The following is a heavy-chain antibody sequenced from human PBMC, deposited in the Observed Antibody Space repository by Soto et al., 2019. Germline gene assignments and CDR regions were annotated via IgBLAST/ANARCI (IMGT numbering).Heavy chain of an antibody. CDR2: TITMFGTT. CDR1: GGIFSKYG. D-gene: IGHD3-3*01. J-gene: IGHJ6*02. CDR3: ARGVITVFGVVVGSMDV. V-gene: IGHV1-69*06. Sequence: SVKVSCKASGGIFSKYGISWVRQAPGQGLEWMGGTITMFGTTNYAQKFQGRATITADKYTRKVYMELNRLKFEETAVYLCARGVITVFGVVVGSMDVWGQGTTVTVSS.